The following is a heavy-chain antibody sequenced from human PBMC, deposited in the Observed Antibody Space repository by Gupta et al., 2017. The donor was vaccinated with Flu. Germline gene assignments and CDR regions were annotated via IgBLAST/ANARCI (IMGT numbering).Heavy chain of an antibody. CDR2: IKPDGTDT. CDR1: FTFNNYW. J-gene: IGHJ4*02. V-gene: IGHV3-7*01. Sequence: FTFNNYWMAWVRQAPGKGLEWLVNIKPDGTDTYYMDSLKGRFTVSRDNTQESLYLQMNSLTVEDTAVYYCARDDGIKSIDYWGQGTLVTVSS. D-gene: IGHD3-3*02. CDR3: ARDDGIKSIDY.